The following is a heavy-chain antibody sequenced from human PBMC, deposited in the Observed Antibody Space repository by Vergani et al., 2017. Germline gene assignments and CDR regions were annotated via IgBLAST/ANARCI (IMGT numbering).Heavy chain of an antibody. Sequence: VQLVESGGGVVQPGRSLRLSCAASGFTFSSYGMHWVRQAPGKGLEWVAVISYDGSNKYYADSVKGRFTISRDNSKNTLYLQMNSLRAEDTAVYYCAKDLLGYGSGSYQIDYWGQGTLVTVSS. J-gene: IGHJ4*02. CDR3: AKDLLGYGSGSYQIDY. V-gene: IGHV3-30*18. CDR1: GFTFSSYG. CDR2: ISYDGSNK. D-gene: IGHD3-10*01.